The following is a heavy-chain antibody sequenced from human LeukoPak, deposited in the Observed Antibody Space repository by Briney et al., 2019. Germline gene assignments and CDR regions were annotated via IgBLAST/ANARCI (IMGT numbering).Heavy chain of an antibody. V-gene: IGHV4-39*01. CDR3: ARGGAAAGENWFDP. CDR1: GGSISSSSYY. J-gene: IGHJ5*02. Sequence: SETLSLTCTVSGGSISSSSYYWGWIRQPPGKGLEWIGSIYYSGSTYYNPSLKSRVTISVDTSKNQFFLKLSSVTAADTAVYYCARGGAAAGENWFDPWGQGTLVTVSS. CDR2: IYYSGST. D-gene: IGHD6-13*01.